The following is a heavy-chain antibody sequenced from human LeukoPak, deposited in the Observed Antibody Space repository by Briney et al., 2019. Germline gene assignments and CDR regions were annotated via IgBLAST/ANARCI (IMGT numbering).Heavy chain of an antibody. CDR1: GFTLSSYA. Sequence: GGSLRLSCAASGFTLSSYAMSWVRQAPGKGLEWVSGISASGGSTNYADSVKGRFTISRDNSKNTVYLQMNSLRAEDTAVYYCAKVMKGSKRLTMVRGVIIKTAGLYYMDVWGKGTTVTVSS. V-gene: IGHV3-23*01. CDR2: ISASGGST. CDR3: AKVMKGSKRLTMVRGVIIKTAGLYYMDV. D-gene: IGHD3-10*01. J-gene: IGHJ6*03.